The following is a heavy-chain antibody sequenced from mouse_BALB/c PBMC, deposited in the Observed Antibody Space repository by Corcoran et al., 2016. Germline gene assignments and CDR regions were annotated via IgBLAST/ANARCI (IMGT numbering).Heavy chain of an antibody. J-gene: IGHJ4*01. CDR2: INTHSGVP. D-gene: IGHD3-3*01. V-gene: IGHV9-4*02. CDR3: ARKQGQGDYYAMDY. CDR1: GYTFTTAG. Sequence: QSQVVQSGPELKKTGETVRISCKASGYTFTTAGMQWVQKMPGKGLKWIGWINTHSGVPKYAEDFKGRFAFSLETSASTAYLQISNLKNEDTATYFCARKQGQGDYYAMDYWGQGTSVTVSS.